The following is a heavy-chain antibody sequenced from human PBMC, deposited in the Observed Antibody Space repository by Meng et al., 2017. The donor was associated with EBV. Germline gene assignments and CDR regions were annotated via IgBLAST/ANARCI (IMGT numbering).Heavy chain of an antibody. V-gene: IGHV1-69*01. D-gene: IGHD3-10*01. Sequence: QVQLGKAGAEVKKSGAAVKVACKTSGGPFRYYGISWVRQAPGQGLEGLGGFLPRLGAPNYAQKFHGRVKITADESTSTHYMDLSSLRSEDTAIYYCASESGRGYTPDYWGQGTLVTVSS. CDR2: FLPRLGAP. CDR3: ASESGRGYTPDY. J-gene: IGHJ4*02. CDR1: GGPFRYYG.